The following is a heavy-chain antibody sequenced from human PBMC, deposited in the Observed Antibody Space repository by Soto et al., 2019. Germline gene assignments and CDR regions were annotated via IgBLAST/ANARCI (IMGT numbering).Heavy chain of an antibody. V-gene: IGHV5-51*01. J-gene: IGHJ6*02. CDR3: ARHYYYFTMDV. CDR1: GYSFTSYW. Sequence: GESLKISCKGSGYSFTSYWIAWVRQVPGKGLELMGVIYPGDSDIRYSPSFQGQVTISADKSISTAYLQWSSLKASDSAMYFCARHYYYFTMDVWGQGTTVTVSS. CDR2: IYPGDSDI.